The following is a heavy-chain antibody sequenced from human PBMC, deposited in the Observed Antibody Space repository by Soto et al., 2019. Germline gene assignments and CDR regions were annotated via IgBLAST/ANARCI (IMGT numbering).Heavy chain of an antibody. D-gene: IGHD4-17*01. Sequence: AQLVESGGSLVKPGGSWRLSCAASGFSFGAYIMNWFGKPPGRALGGLASIGHSGSYIFYADSVKGRFTISRDNSRDSLYLQMNSLRVDDTAIYYCASPRDYCVTTSNCFIAFDIWGQGTRVTVSS. V-gene: IGHV3-21*01. CDR1: GFSFGAYI. CDR2: IGHSGSYI. CDR3: ASPRDYCVTTSNCFIAFDI. J-gene: IGHJ3*02.